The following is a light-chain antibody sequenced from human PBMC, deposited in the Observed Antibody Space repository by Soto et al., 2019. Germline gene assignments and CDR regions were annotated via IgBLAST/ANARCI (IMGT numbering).Light chain of an antibody. Sequence: EIVMTQSPATLSVSPGETATLSCRASQTVTRNYLAWHQQKPGQTPRLLVYGASSRATGIPDRFSGSGSGTDFTLTISRLEPEDFAVYYCQQHGSSPITFGQGTRLENK. J-gene: IGKJ5*01. V-gene: IGKV3-20*01. CDR2: GAS. CDR3: QQHGSSPIT. CDR1: QTVTRNY.